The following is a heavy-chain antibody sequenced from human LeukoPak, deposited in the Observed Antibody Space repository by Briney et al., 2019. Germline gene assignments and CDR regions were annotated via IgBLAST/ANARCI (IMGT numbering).Heavy chain of an antibody. CDR1: GYMFTDCF. J-gene: IGHJ4*02. D-gene: IGHD6-13*01. CDR2: FNPKSGDK. CDR3: ARAQLLTAPAGTFADN. Sequence: ASVKVSCKASGYMFTDCFMHWVRQAPGQGPEWMGWFNPKSGDKNYAQQFQGRVTMTRDTSINTAYMEMSGLTSDDTAVYYCARAQLLTAPAGTFADNWGQGTLVTVPS. V-gene: IGHV1-2*02.